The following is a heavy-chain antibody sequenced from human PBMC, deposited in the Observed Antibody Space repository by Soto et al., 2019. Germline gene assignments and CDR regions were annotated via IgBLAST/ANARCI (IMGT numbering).Heavy chain of an antibody. D-gene: IGHD4-4*01. V-gene: IGHV3-23*01. CDR2: IGGPGDDT. Sequence: PGGSLRLSCTPSGFIFSEYAMSWVRQAPGKGPEWVSSIGGPGDDTYYADYVKGRFTISRDNSKNTLYLQMNSLRGDDTAIYYRAKDRMSRNSVWDPFDVWGQGTMVTVSS. CDR3: AKDRMSRNSVWDPFDV. CDR1: GFIFSEYA. J-gene: IGHJ3*01.